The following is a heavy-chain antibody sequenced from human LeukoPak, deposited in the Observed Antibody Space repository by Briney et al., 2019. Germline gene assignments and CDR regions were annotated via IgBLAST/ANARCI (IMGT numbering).Heavy chain of an antibody. CDR2: INHSGST. V-gene: IGHV4-34*01. CDR3: ARDRDGYNFRFDY. J-gene: IGHJ4*02. D-gene: IGHD5-24*01. CDR1: SGSFSNYY. Sequence: SETLSLTCAVYSGSFSNYYWTWIRQPPEKGLEWIGEINHSGSTNYNPSLKSRVTLSLDTSKNQFSLRLNSVTAADTAVYYCARDRDGYNFRFDYWGQGTLVTVSS.